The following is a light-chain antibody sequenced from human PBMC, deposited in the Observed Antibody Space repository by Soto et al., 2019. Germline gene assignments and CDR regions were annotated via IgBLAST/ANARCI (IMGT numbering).Light chain of an antibody. J-gene: IGKJ5*01. Sequence: EVVLMRSAGTVSRFPRERSNLSRGGSQSVSNNYLAWYQQKPGQAPRLLIYGTSNRATGTPDRFSGSGSGTDFNLTITRLEPEDFAVYYCQQYGSPPITFGQGTRLEIK. CDR1: QSVSNNY. CDR3: QQYGSPPIT. CDR2: GTS. V-gene: IGKV3-20*01.